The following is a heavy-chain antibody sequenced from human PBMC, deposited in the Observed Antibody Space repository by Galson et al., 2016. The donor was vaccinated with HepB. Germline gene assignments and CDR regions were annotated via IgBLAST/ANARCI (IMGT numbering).Heavy chain of an antibody. D-gene: IGHD4-17*01. CDR2: IIPIFGRV. J-gene: IGHJ3*02. CDR3: ARDRDTSDYGAYGPGPFDI. V-gene: IGHV1-69*13. Sequence: SVKVSCKASGGTFSNYAVSWVRQAPGQGLEWMGEIIPIFGRVTYAQNFQGRVTITADESTSTAYMELRSLRSEDMAVSFCARDRDTSDYGAYGPGPFDIWGQGTTVTVSS. CDR1: GGTFSNYA.